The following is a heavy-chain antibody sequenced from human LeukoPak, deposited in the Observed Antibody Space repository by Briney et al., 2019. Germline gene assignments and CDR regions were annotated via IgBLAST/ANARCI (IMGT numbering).Heavy chain of an antibody. D-gene: IGHD3-10*01. CDR1: GGSISSGGYY. Sequence: PSQTLSPTCTVSGGSISSGGYYWSWIRQHPGKGLEWIGYIYYSGSTYYNPSLKSRVTISVDTSKNQFSLKLSSVTAADTAVYYCAREEGTMVRGVIITYGMDVWGQGTTVTVSS. V-gene: IGHV4-31*03. J-gene: IGHJ6*02. CDR2: IYYSGST. CDR3: AREEGTMVRGVIITYGMDV.